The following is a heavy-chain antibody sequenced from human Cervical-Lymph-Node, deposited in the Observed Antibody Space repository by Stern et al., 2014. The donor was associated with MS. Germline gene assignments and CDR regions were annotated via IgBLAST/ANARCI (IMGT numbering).Heavy chain of an antibody. V-gene: IGHV3-30*09. Sequence: VQLVESGGGLVQPGRALRLSCAPSGFTFSNFALHWVRQSPGKGLEWVAFISEDGAKEYYADSVNGRFAISRDNSNNTLYLQMTSMRTEDTAMYFCARERGYCSGGRCLPYSFDYWGQGTLVSVSS. CDR2: ISEDGAKE. CDR3: ARERGYCSGGRCLPYSFDY. CDR1: GFTFSNFA. J-gene: IGHJ4*02. D-gene: IGHD2-15*01.